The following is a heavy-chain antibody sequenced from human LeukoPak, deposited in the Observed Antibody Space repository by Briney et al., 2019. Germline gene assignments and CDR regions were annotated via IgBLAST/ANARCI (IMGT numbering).Heavy chain of an antibody. J-gene: IGHJ3*02. D-gene: IGHD3-16*01. V-gene: IGHV3-21*01. CDR3: ARAYHAFDI. Sequence: EWVSSISSSSSYIYYADSVKGRFTISRDNAKNSLYLQMNSLRAEDTAVYYCARAYHAFDIWGQGTMVTVSS. CDR2: ISSSSSYI.